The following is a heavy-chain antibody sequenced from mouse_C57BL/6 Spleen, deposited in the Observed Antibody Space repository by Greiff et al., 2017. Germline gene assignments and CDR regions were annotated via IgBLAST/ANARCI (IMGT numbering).Heavy chain of an antibody. CDR1: GYTFTDYN. CDR2: INPNNGGT. CDR3: ARNHYSRYYYAMDD. V-gene: IGHV1-18*01. Sequence: VQLQQSGPELVKPGASVKIPCKASGYTFTDYNMDWVKQSHGKSLEWIGDINPNNGGTIYNQKFKGKATLTVDKSSSTAYMELRSLTSEDTAVYYCARNHYSRYYYAMDDWGQGTSVTVSS. D-gene: IGHD2-5*01. J-gene: IGHJ4*01.